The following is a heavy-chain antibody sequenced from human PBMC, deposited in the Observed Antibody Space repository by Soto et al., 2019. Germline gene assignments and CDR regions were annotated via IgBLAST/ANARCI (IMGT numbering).Heavy chain of an antibody. CDR3: ARGVGYSDSSGYPFDY. J-gene: IGHJ4*02. Sequence: VQLVQSGAEVKRPGASVKISCKASGDTLSTYYMHWARQAPGHGLEWMGIINTRSGKTNYPQEFQGRATITRATSTTTVYMELSTLRSEDTAMYYCARGVGYSDSSGYPFDYWGQGTLVTVSS. CDR2: INTRSGKT. D-gene: IGHD3-22*01. CDR1: GDTLSTYY. V-gene: IGHV1-46*03.